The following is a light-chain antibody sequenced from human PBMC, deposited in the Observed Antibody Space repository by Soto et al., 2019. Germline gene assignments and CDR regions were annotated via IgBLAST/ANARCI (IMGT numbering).Light chain of an antibody. CDR1: QSVSSN. CDR2: GAS. V-gene: IGKV3-15*01. J-gene: IGKJ1*01. CDR3: QQYNNWPPWT. Sequence: EIVMTQSPATLSVSPGERATLSCRASQSVSSNLAWYQQKPGQAPRLLIYGASTRATGIPARFSGSGSGTEFTLTISSLQSEDFAVDYCQQYNNWPPWTFGQGTKVKIK.